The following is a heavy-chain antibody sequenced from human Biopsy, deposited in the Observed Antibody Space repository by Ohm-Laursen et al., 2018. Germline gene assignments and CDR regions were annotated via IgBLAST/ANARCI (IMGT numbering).Heavy chain of an antibody. J-gene: IGHJ4*02. CDR2: FAPENGKT. D-gene: IGHD1-1*01. CDR3: AADINVWNVNY. Sequence: ASVKVSCKVSGYTLTELSMHWVRQAPGKGLEWMGGFAPENGKTVYAQNFQARVSMTEDTSTDTAYMVLRSLRSEDTAVYYCAADINVWNVNYWGQGTQVTVSS. CDR1: GYTLTELS. V-gene: IGHV1-24*01.